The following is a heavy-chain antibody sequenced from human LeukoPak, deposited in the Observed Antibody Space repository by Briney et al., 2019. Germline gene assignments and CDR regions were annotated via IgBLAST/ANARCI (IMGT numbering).Heavy chain of an antibody. CDR2: INPNSGGT. CDR1: GGTFTGYY. Sequence: VASVKVSCKASGGTFTGYYMHWVRQAPGQGLEWMGWINPNSGGTNYAQKFQGRVTMTRDTSISTAYMELSRLRSDDTAVYYCARVRAVPWVGGGMDVWGQGTTVTVSS. CDR3: ARVRAVPWVGGGMDV. V-gene: IGHV1-2*02. D-gene: IGHD3-10*01. J-gene: IGHJ6*02.